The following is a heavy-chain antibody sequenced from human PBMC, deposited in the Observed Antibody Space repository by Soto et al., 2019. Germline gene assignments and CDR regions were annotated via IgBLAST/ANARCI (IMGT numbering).Heavy chain of an antibody. Sequence: EVQLLESGGGLVQPGGSLRLSCAASGFTFTSYSMNWVRQSPGKGLGWVSTISGGDTTFYADSVKGRFTISRDESKNTLYLEMNSLRVDDTAVYFCAKRDSGSGTSPPLIGSWGQGTLVTVSS. CDR2: ISGGDTT. CDR3: AKRDSGSGTSPPLIGS. CDR1: GFTFTSYS. J-gene: IGHJ4*02. V-gene: IGHV3-23*01. D-gene: IGHD3-10*01.